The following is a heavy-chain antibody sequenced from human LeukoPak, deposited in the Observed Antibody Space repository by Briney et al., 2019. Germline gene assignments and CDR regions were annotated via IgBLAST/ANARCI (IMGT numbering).Heavy chain of an antibody. CDR1: GYTFTSYG. CDR3: ASGSSFDSSGRGFDY. J-gene: IGHJ4*02. D-gene: IGHD3-22*01. Sequence: GASVKVSCKASGYTFTSYGISWVRQAPGQGLEWMGWISAYNGNTNYAQKLQGRVTMTTDTSTSTAYMEPRSLRSDDTAVYYCASGSSFDSSGRGFDYWGQGTLVTVSS. V-gene: IGHV1-18*01. CDR2: ISAYNGNT.